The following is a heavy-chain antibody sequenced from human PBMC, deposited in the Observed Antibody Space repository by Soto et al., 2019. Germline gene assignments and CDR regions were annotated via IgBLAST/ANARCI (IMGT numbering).Heavy chain of an antibody. V-gene: IGHV3-33*01. Sequence: PGGSLRLSCAASGFTFSSYGMHWVRQAPGKGLEWVAVIWYDGSNKYYADSVKGRFTISRDNSKNTLYLQMNSLRAEDTAVYYCAIDGSVTRTSSTYYYYGMDVWGQGTTVTVSS. CDR2: IWYDGSNK. J-gene: IGHJ6*02. CDR3: AIDGSVTRTSSTYYYYGMDV. D-gene: IGHD4-17*01. CDR1: GFTFSSYG.